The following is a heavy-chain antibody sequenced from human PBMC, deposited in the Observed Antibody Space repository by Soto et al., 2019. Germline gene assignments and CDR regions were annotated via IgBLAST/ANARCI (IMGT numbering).Heavy chain of an antibody. CDR3: ARSQGSSTCLEIYYYYYYGMDV. CDR2: IIPISGTA. J-gene: IGHJ6*02. Sequence: QVQLVQSGAEVKKPGSSVKVSCKASGGTFSSYAISWVRQAPGQGLEWLGGIIPISGTANYAQKFQGRVTITADESTSTAYMELSSLRSEDTAVYFCARSQGSSTCLEIYYYYYYGMDVWGQGNTVTVSS. V-gene: IGHV1-69*19. CDR1: GGTFSSYA. D-gene: IGHD2-2*01.